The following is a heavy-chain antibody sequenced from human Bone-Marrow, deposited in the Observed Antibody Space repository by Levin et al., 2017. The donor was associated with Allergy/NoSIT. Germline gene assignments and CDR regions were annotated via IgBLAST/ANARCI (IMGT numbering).Heavy chain of an antibody. CDR3: ARVAPYSSGWYFEKGWVDY. V-gene: IGHV3-74*01. J-gene: IGHJ4*02. D-gene: IGHD6-19*01. Sequence: SCAASGFTFSSYWMHWVRQAPGKGLVWVSRINSDGSSTSYADSVKGRFTISRDNAKNTLYLQMNSLRAEDTAVYYCARVAPYSSGWYFEKGWVDYWGQGTLVTVSS. CDR1: GFTFSSYW. CDR2: INSDGSST.